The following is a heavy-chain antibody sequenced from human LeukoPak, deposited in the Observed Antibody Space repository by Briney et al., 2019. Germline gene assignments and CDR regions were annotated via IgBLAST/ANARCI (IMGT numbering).Heavy chain of an antibody. V-gene: IGHV3-74*01. CDR3: SRGSYRIDV. CDR1: GFTFSTYW. CDR2: INSDGSST. Sequence: GGSLRLSCAASGFTFSTYWMHWVRHAPGKGLVWVSRINSDGSSTTYADSVKGRLTISRDNAKNTLYLQMNSLRDEDTAVFYCSRGSYRIDVWGQGTTVTVSS. J-gene: IGHJ6*02.